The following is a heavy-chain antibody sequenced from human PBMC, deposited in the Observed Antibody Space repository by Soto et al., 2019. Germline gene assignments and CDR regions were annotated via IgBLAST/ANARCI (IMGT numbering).Heavy chain of an antibody. J-gene: IGHJ5*02. V-gene: IGHV3-7*03. Sequence: GGSLRLSCAASRFTFSDVWMSWVRQAPGKGLEWVANIKEDGSEKNYVDSVRGRFIISRDNAKNSLYLQMNSLRAEDTAVYYCARRAWLDDWGQGTLVTVSS. CDR1: RFTFSDVW. CDR2: IKEDGSEK. CDR3: ARRAWLDD.